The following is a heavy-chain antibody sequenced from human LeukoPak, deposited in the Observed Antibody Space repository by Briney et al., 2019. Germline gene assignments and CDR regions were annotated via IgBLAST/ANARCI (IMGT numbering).Heavy chain of an antibody. J-gene: IGHJ5*02. CDR3: ARGTTYCSGGSCYSGFDP. V-gene: IGHV1-69*04. D-gene: IGHD2-15*01. CDR2: IIPILGIA. CDR1: GGTFSSYA. Sequence: AASVKVSCKASGGTFSSYAISWVRQAPGQGLEWMGRIIPILGIANYAQKFQGRVTITADKSTSTAYMELSSLRSEDTAVYCCARGTTYCSGGSCYSGFDPWGQGTLVTVSS.